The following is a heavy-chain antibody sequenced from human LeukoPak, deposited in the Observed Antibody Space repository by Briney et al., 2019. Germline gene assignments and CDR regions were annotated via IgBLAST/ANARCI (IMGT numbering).Heavy chain of an antibody. CDR2: INHSGST. J-gene: IGHJ6*03. CDR3: ARAYYYDSSGKETYYMDV. Sequence: SETLSLTCAVYGGSFSGYYWSWIRQPPGKGLEWIGEINHSGSTNYNPSLKSRVTISVDTSKNQFSLKLSSVTAADTAVYYCARAYYYDSSGKETYYMDVWGKGTTVTVSS. D-gene: IGHD3-22*01. V-gene: IGHV4-34*01. CDR1: GGSFSGYY.